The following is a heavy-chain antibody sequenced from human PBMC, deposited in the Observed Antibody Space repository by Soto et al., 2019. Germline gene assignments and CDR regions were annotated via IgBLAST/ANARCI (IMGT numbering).Heavy chain of an antibody. J-gene: IGHJ4*02. CDR1: GFTFTSRW. D-gene: IGHD1-1*01. CDR2: IKGDGSEK. V-gene: IGHV3-7*01. CDR3: ATNSGAETFDS. Sequence: EVQLVESGGGLVQPGGSLRLSCAASGFTFTSRWMNWVRQAPGKGLEWVANIKGDGSEKTYGDSVKGRFTISRDNAKNSLYLQMNNLRAEDTAVYYCATNSGAETFDSWGQGTLVTVSS.